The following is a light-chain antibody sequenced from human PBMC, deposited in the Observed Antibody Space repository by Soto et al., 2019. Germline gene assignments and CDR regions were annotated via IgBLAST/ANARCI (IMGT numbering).Light chain of an antibody. J-gene: IGLJ1*01. CDR3: KSYAGSKTYV. Sequence: QSVLTQPPSASGPPGQSVTISCTGTKNDIGVYDFVSWYQHHPGKAPRLIIYEVVQRPSGVPDRFSGSKSGNTASLTVSGLPAADEADYFCKSYAGSKTYVFGSGTKVTVL. CDR1: KNDIGVYDF. CDR2: EVV. V-gene: IGLV2-8*01.